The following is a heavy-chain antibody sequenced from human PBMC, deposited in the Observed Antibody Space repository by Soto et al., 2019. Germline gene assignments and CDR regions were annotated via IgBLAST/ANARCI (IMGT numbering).Heavy chain of an antibody. CDR2: IYYSGNT. V-gene: IGHV4-39*01. Sequence: QLQLQESGPGLVRPSETLSLNCTVSGGSISSSSYYWGWIRQPPGKGLEWIGSIYYSGNTYYSASLKNRVTLSVDTAKSQCSLKLSSVTAADTAVYYCARMPPYYYDSRGYYCWWGQGTMVTVSS. J-gene: IGHJ4*02. D-gene: IGHD3-22*01. CDR1: GGSISSSSYY. CDR3: ARMPPYYYDSRGYYCW.